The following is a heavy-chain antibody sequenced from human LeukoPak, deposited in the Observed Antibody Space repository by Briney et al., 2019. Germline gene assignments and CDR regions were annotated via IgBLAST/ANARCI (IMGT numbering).Heavy chain of an antibody. CDR3: ARMTTVTTVRVHWFDP. CDR1: GGSISSDDYY. CDR2: IYYSGST. J-gene: IGHJ5*02. D-gene: IGHD4-17*01. Sequence: SQTLSLTCTVSGGSISSDDYYWSWIRQPPGKGLEWIGYIYYSGSTYYNPSVKSRVTISVDTSKNQFSLKLSSVTAADTAVYYCARMTTVTTVRVHWFDPWGQGTLVTVSS. V-gene: IGHV4-30-4*01.